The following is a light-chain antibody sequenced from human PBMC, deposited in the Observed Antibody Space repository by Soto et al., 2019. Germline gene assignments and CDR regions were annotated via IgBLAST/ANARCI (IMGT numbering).Light chain of an antibody. CDR1: QSVSSN. Sequence: EIVMTQSPATLSVSPGERATLSCRASQSVSSNLAWYQQKPGQAPRLLIYGASTRATAIPARFSGSGSGTEFTLTISRLEPEDFAVYYCQQYGSSPLTFGGGTKVDI. V-gene: IGKV3-15*01. CDR2: GAS. J-gene: IGKJ4*01. CDR3: QQYGSSPLT.